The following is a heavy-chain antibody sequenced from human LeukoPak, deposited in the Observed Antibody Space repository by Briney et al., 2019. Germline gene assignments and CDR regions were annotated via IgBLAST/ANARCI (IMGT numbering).Heavy chain of an antibody. J-gene: IGHJ4*02. V-gene: IGHV3-7*05. D-gene: IGHD5-18*01. CDR3: ARRRSYGFYYFDY. CDR2: IKQDGSEK. CDR1: GFTFSSYW. Sequence: QPGGSLRLSCAASGFTFSSYWMSWVRQAPGKGLEWVANIKQDGSEKYYVDSVKGRFTISRDNAKKSLNLQMNSLRAEDTAVYYCARRRSYGFYYFDYWGQGTLVTVSS.